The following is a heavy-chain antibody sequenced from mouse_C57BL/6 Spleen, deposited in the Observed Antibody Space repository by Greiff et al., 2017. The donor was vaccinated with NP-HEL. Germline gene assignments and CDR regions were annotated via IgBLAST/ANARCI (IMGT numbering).Heavy chain of an antibody. V-gene: IGHV2-2*01. CDR2: IWSGGST. J-gene: IGHJ2*01. Sequence: QVQLQQSGPGLVQPSQSLSITCTVSGFSLTSYGVHWVRQSPGKGLEWLGVIWSGGSTASNAAFISRLSISKDNSKSQVFFKMNSLQADDTAIYYCARMVGNYLFDYWGQGTTLTVSS. D-gene: IGHD2-1*01. CDR1: GFSLTSYG. CDR3: ARMVGNYLFDY.